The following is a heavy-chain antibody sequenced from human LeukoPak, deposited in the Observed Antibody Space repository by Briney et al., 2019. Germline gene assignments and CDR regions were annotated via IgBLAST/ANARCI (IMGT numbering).Heavy chain of an antibody. D-gene: IGHD6-13*01. CDR3: AKGLLSHFVAAAGPEDY. CDR2: IRYDGSNK. Sequence: GGSLRLSCAASGFTFSSYGMHWVRQAPGKGLEWVAFIRYDGSNKYYADSVKGRFTISRDNSKNTLYLQMNSLRAEDTAVYYCAKGLLSHFVAAAGPEDYWGQGTLVTVSS. V-gene: IGHV3-30*02. CDR1: GFTFSSYG. J-gene: IGHJ4*02.